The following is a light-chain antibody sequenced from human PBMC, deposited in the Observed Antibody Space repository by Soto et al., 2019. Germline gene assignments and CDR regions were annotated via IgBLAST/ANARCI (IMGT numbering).Light chain of an antibody. J-gene: IGKJ1*01. Sequence: EIVLTQSPATLSLSPGEKATLSCRASPSVSSYLAWYQQKPGQAPRLLIYDASIRATGIPARFSGTGSETDFTLIITSLEPEDCAVCHGQQRSNWPWTFGQGTNVEIK. CDR2: DAS. CDR3: QQRSNWPWT. V-gene: IGKV3-11*01. CDR1: PSVSSY.